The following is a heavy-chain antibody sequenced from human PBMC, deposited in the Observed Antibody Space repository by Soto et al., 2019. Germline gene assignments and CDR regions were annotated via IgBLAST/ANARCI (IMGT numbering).Heavy chain of an antibody. Sequence: GGSLRLSCAAAGFTFSSYAMNWVRQTQEKGLEWVSSISSTSSYTHYSDSVKGRFTISRDNANNSLFLQMNSLRAEDTATYYCARDLALAGNYWGQGVLVTVSS. CDR1: GFTFSSYA. CDR2: ISSTSSYT. D-gene: IGHD6-19*01. J-gene: IGHJ4*02. CDR3: ARDLALAGNY. V-gene: IGHV3-21*01.